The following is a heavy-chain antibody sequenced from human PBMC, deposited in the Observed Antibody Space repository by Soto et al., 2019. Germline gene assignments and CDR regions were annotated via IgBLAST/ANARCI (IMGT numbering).Heavy chain of an antibody. CDR1: GFTVSSNY. CDR3: ARDRATGTTTVY. J-gene: IGHJ4*02. CDR2: IYSGGST. Sequence: SLRLSCAASGFTVSSNYMSWVRQAPGKGLEWVSVIYSGGSTYYADSVKGRFTISRDNSKNTLYLQMNSLRAEDTAVYYCARDRATGTTTVYWGQGTLVTVSS. D-gene: IGHD1-1*01. V-gene: IGHV3-53*01.